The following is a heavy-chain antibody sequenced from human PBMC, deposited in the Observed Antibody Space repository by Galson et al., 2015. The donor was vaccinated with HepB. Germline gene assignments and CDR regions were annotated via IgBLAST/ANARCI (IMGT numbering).Heavy chain of an antibody. CDR1: GFTVSSNY. J-gene: IGHJ6*02. CDR2: IYSGGST. Sequence: SLRLSCAASGFTVSSNYMSWVRQAPGKGLEWVSVIYSGGSTYYVDSVKGRFTISRDNSKNTLYLQMNSLRAEDTAVYYCARGPVRRGSGSYYNPPYGMDVWGQGTTVTVSS. V-gene: IGHV3-53*01. CDR3: ARGPVRRGSGSYYNPPYGMDV. D-gene: IGHD3-10*01.